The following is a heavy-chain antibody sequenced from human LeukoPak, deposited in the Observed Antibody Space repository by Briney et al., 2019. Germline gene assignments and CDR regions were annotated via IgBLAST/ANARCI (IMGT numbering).Heavy chain of an antibody. CDR2: INHSGST. Sequence: PSETLSLTCAVYGGSFSGYYWSWIRQPPGKGLEWIGEINHSGSTNYNPSLKSRVTISVDTSKNQFSLKLSSVTAADTAVYYCARAPYYDILTGPRLKGNRYFDYWGQGTLVTVSS. J-gene: IGHJ4*02. V-gene: IGHV4-34*01. D-gene: IGHD3-9*01. CDR1: GGSFSGYY. CDR3: ARAPYYDILTGPRLKGNRYFDY.